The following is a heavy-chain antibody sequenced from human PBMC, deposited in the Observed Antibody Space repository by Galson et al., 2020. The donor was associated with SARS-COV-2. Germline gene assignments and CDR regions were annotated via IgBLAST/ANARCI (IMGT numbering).Heavy chain of an antibody. Sequence: GGSLRLSCAASGFTFSSYGMHWVRQAPGKGLEWVAVISYDGSNKYYADSVKGRFTISRDNSKNTLYLQMNSLRAEDTAVYYCANCVVGATGDYWGQGTLVTVSS. D-gene: IGHD1-26*01. CDR2: ISYDGSNK. V-gene: IGHV3-30*18. CDR3: ANCVVGATGDY. J-gene: IGHJ4*02. CDR1: GFTFSSYG.